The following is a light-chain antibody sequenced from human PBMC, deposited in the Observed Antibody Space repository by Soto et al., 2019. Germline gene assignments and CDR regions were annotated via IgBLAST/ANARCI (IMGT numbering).Light chain of an antibody. J-gene: IGKJ2*01. CDR1: QSVFHNSNSKNY. CDR3: QQYYSIPYT. CDR2: WAS. Sequence: DIVMTQSPDSLAVSLGEGATINCESSQSVFHNSNSKNYVAWYQQKPGQPPKLLIYWASTRESGVPDRFSGSGSGTHFTLTISSLQAADVAVYYCQQYYSIPYTFDQGTKLEI. V-gene: IGKV4-1*01.